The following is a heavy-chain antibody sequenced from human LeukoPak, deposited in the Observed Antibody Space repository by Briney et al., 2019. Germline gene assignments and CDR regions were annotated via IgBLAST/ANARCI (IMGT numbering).Heavy chain of an antibody. V-gene: IGHV1-2*02. D-gene: IGHD2-2*01. CDR2: INPNSGGT. J-gene: IGHJ3*02. CDR1: GYTFTGYY. CDR3: ARVRGPAADAFDI. Sequence: ASVKVSCKASGYTFTGYYMHWVRQAPGQGLEWMGWINPNSGGTNYAQKFQGRVTMTRDTSISTAYMELSRLRSDDTAVYYCARVRGPAADAFDIWGQGTMVTVSS.